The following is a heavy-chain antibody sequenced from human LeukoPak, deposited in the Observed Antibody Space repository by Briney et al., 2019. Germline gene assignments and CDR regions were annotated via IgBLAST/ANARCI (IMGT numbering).Heavy chain of an antibody. CDR3: ARNIAVAGTGTPDY. D-gene: IGHD6-19*01. CDR1: GGTFGSYA. Sequence: AASVKVSCKASGGTFGSYAISWVRQAPGQGLEWMGRIIPILGIANYAQKFQGRVTITADKSTSTAYMELSSLRSEDTAVYYCARNIAVAGTGTPDYWGQGTLVTVSS. CDR2: IIPILGIA. V-gene: IGHV1-69*04. J-gene: IGHJ4*02.